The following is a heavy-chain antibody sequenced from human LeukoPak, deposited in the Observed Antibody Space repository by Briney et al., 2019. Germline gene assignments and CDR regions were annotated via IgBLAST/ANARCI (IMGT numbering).Heavy chain of an antibody. CDR3: ARSRGYSYGTTFLDY. CDR1: GGSISTYY. D-gene: IGHD5-18*01. V-gene: IGHV4-59*08. CDR2: IYYSGSI. J-gene: IGHJ4*02. Sequence: PSETLSLTCTVSGGSISTYYWSWIRQPPGKGLEWIGYIYYSGSINYIPSLKSRVTISVDTSKNQFSLKLSSVTAADTAVYYCARSRGYSYGTTFLDYWGQGTLVTVSS.